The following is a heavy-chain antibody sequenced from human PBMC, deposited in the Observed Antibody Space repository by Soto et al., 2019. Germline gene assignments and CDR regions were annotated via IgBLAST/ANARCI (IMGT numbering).Heavy chain of an antibody. J-gene: IGHJ5*02. Sequence: SETLSLTCTVSGGSISSYYWSWIRQPPGKGLEWIGYIYCSGSTNYNPSLKSRVTISVDTSKNQFSLKLSSVTAADTAVYYCASLGSAVGTRPARGFAPWGQGTRVPAS. V-gene: IGHV4-59*08. CDR1: GGSISSYY. CDR2: IYCSGST. D-gene: IGHD6-13*01. CDR3: ASLGSAVGTRPARGFAP.